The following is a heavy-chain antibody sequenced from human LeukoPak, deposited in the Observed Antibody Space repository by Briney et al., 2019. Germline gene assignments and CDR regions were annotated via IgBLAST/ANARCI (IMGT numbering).Heavy chain of an antibody. J-gene: IGHJ4*02. Sequence: PGGSLRLSCAASGFTFRNAWMNWVRQAPGKGLEWVAVISYDGSNKYYADSVKGRFTISRDNSKNTLYLQMNSLRAEDTAVYYCAKEVHDSSGEDYWGQGTLVTVSS. V-gene: IGHV3-30*18. CDR1: GFTFRNAW. CDR2: ISYDGSNK. CDR3: AKEVHDSSGEDY. D-gene: IGHD6-19*01.